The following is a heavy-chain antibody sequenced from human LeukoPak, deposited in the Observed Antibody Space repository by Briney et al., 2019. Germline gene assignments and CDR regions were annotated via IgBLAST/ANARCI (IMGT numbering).Heavy chain of an antibody. V-gene: IGHV3-48*03. CDR1: GFTFSSYE. Sequence: GGSLRLSCAASGFTFSSYEMNWVRQAPGKGLEWVSYISSSGSTIYYADSVKGRFTISRDNAKNSLYLQMNSLRAEDTAVYYCARDRSITIFGVVEYNWLDPWGQGTLVTVSS. D-gene: IGHD3-3*01. CDR2: ISSSGSTI. J-gene: IGHJ5*02. CDR3: ARDRSITIFGVVEYNWLDP.